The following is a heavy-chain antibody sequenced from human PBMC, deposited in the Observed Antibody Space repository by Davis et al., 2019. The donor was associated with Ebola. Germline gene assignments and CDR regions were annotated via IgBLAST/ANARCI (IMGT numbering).Heavy chain of an antibody. J-gene: IGHJ6*02. Sequence: ASVKVSCKASGYTFTSYAMNWVRQAPGQGLEWMGWISAYNGNTNYAQKLQGRITMTTDTSTSTAYMELRSLRSDDTAVYYCARERHVGSEIGNRNEYTKNYYYYYGMDVWGQGTTVTVSS. CDR1: GYTFTSYA. V-gene: IGHV1-18*01. D-gene: IGHD1-1*01. CDR3: ARERHVGSEIGNRNEYTKNYYYYYGMDV. CDR2: ISAYNGNT.